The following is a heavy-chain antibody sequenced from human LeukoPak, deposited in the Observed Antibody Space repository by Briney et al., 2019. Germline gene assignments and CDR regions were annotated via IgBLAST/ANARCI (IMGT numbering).Heavy chain of an antibody. V-gene: IGHV3-30*01. J-gene: IGHJ4*02. CDR3: ARTYNWNYVIVYYFHY. CDR2: ITYDGSIK. D-gene: IGHD1-7*01. CDR1: GFTFSSYA. Sequence: GRSLRLSCAASGFTFSSYAMHWVRQAPGKGLEWVAVITYDGSIKYYADSVKGRFTISRDNSKNTLYLQMNSLRAEDTAVYYCARTYNWNYVIVYYFHYWGQGTLVTASS.